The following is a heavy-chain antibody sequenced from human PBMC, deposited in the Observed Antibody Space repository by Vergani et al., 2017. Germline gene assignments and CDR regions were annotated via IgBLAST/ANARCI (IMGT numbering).Heavy chain of an antibody. Sequence: QLLLQESGPGLVKPSETLSLTCTVSGGSISSGGYYWSWIRQHPGKGLEWIGYIYYSGSTYYNPSLKSRVTISVDTSKNQFSLKLSSVTAADTAVYYCASYSYDIVVVPSAQMAFDIWGQGTMVTVSS. CDR3: ASYSYDIVVVPSAQMAFDI. V-gene: IGHV4-31*03. J-gene: IGHJ3*02. CDR1: GGSISSGGYY. D-gene: IGHD2-2*01. CDR2: IYYSGST.